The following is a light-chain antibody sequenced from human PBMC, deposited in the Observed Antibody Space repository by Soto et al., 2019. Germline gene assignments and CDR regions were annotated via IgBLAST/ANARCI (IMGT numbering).Light chain of an antibody. V-gene: IGKV3-20*01. J-gene: IGKJ1*01. CDR1: QSVSSSY. CDR3: QQYGSSPT. CDR2: GAS. Sequence: EIVLTQSPGTLSLSPGERATLSCRASQSVSSSYLAWYQQKAGQAPRLLIYGASTRATGIPARFSGSGSGTDFTLTISRLEPEDFAVYYCQQYGSSPTFGQGTKVDIK.